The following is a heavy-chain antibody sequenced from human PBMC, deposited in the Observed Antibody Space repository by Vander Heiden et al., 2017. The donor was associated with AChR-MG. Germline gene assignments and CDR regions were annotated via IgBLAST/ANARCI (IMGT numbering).Heavy chain of an antibody. Sequence: EVQLVESGGGLVQPGGSLRPSCAASGSTVSNNYMSWVRQAPGKGLEWVSVIYSGGSTYYADSAKGRFTISRDNSKNTLYLQMNSLRAEDTAVYYCARGTYNRGAFDIWGQGTMVTVSS. CDR3: ARGTYNRGAFDI. V-gene: IGHV3-66*02. CDR2: IYSGGST. CDR1: GSTVSNNY. J-gene: IGHJ3*02. D-gene: IGHD1-20*01.